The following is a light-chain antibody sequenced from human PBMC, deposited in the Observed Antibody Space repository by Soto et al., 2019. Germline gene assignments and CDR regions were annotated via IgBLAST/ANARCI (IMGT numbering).Light chain of an antibody. CDR2: GAS. V-gene: IGKV3-20*01. CDR1: QSVSSSY. CDR3: QQYGSSRRLT. J-gene: IGKJ4*01. Sequence: EIVLTQSPGTLSLSPGERATLSCRASQSVSSSYLAWYQQKPGQAPRLLIYGASSRATGIPDRFSGSGSGTDFTLPISRLEPEDFAVYYCQQYGSSRRLTFGGGTKVEIK.